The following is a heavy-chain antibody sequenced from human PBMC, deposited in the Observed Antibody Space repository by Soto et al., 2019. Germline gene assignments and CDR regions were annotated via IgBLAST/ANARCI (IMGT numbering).Heavy chain of an antibody. V-gene: IGHV3-23*01. Sequence: PGGSLRLSCAASGFTFSSYAMSWVRQAPGKGLEWVSAISGSGGTTYYADSVKGRFTISRDNSKNTLYLQMNSLRAEDTAVYYCAKYYDSRRAFDYWGHGTLVTVSS. D-gene: IGHD3-22*01. CDR3: AKYYDSRRAFDY. CDR2: ISGSGGTT. J-gene: IGHJ4*01. CDR1: GFTFSSYA.